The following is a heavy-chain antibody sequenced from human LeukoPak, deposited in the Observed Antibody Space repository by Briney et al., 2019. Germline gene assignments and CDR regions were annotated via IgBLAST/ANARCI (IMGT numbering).Heavy chain of an antibody. J-gene: IGHJ5*02. CDR3: ARVYSSSGYSWFDP. D-gene: IGHD6-6*01. Sequence: PSETLSLTCGVNGGSFSDYYWSWIRQPPGKGLEWIGEINHSGSTNYNPSLKSRVTMSVDTSKNHFSLNLSSVTAADTAVYYYARVYSSSGYSWFDPWGQGTLVTVSS. CDR1: GGSFSDYY. CDR2: INHSGST. V-gene: IGHV4-34*01.